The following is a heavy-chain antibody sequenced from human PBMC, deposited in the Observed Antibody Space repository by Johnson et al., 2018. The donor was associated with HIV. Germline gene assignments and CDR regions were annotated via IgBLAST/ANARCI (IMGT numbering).Heavy chain of an antibody. V-gene: IGHV3-25*04. CDR1: GFTFSRYY. D-gene: IGHD3-22*01. CDR2: VNPNGGCT. CDR3: ARVGDRAMIVGGTDAFDI. J-gene: IGHJ3*02. Sequence: QLVESGGGLVQPGGSLRLSCAASGFTFSRYYMNCVRQAPGNGLELVGQVNPNGGCTHLIDSGKERFNTSRDNAKNTLHLQMNSLRAEDTALYYCARVGDRAMIVGGTDAFDIWGQGTMVTVSS.